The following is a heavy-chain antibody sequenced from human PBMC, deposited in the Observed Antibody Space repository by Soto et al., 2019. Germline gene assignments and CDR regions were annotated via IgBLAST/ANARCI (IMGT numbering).Heavy chain of an antibody. Sequence: ASVKVSCKASGYIFPNYVIHWVRQAPGQGLEWMGWINAGNGNTGYSQKFQHRVIITRDTSASIGYIELSSLISEDTAVYYCARGGYSAGYLDHLDRSGQGTLVTGSS. CDR1: GYIFPNYV. V-gene: IGHV1-3*01. CDR3: ARGGYSAGYLDHLDR. CDR2: INAGNGNT. D-gene: IGHD5-18*01. J-gene: IGHJ5*02.